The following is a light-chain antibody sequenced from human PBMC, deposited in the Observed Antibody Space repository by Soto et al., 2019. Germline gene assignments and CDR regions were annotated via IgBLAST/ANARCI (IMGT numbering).Light chain of an antibody. J-gene: IGKJ2*01. CDR3: QQYNNWYA. Sequence: EIVMMQSPATLSVSPGERATLSCRASQSVNSNLAWYQQKPGQAPRLLIYHASTRATGIPARFSGSGSGTEFTLTISSLQSEDFAFYYCQQYNNWYAFGQGTKLEIK. CDR1: QSVNSN. CDR2: HAS. V-gene: IGKV3-15*01.